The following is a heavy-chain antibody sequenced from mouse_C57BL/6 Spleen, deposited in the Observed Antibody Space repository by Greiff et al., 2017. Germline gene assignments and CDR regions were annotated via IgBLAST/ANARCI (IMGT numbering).Heavy chain of an antibody. CDR2: IHPKSGST. J-gene: IGHJ4*01. Sequence: QVQLQQPGAELVKPGASVKLSCKASGYTFTSYWMHWVKQSPGQGLEWIGMIHPKSGSTNYNEKFKSKATLTVDKSSSTAYMQLSSLTSEDSAVYYCARVATVVSHYAMDEWGQGTSVTASS. CDR1: GYTFTSYW. CDR3: ARVATVVSHYAMDE. D-gene: IGHD1-1*01. V-gene: IGHV1-64*01.